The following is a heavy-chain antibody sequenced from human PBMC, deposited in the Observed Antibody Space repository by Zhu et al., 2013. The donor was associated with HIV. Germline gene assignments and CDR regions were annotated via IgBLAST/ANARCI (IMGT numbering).Heavy chain of an antibody. CDR2: INHSGST. J-gene: IGHJ4*02. CDR1: GGSFSGYY. CDR3: ARGAALLWFRXKYYFDY. Sequence: QVQLQQWGAGLLKPSETLSLTCAVYGGSFSGYYWSWIRQPPGKGLEWIGEINHSGSTNYNPSLKSRVTISVDTSKNQFSLKLSSVTAADTAVYYCARGAALLWFRXKYYFDYWGQGTLVTVSS. V-gene: IGHV4-34*01. D-gene: IGHD3-10*01.